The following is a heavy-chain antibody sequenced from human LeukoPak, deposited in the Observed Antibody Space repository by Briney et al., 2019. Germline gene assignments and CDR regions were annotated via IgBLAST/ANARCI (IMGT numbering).Heavy chain of an antibody. D-gene: IGHD3-22*01. Sequence: SETLSLTCAVYGGSFSGYYWSWIRQPPGKGLEWIGETNHSGSTNYNPSLKSRITISVDTSKNQFSLKLSSVTAADTAVYYCARDSYYYDSSGYHSLDYWGQGTLVTVSS. V-gene: IGHV4-34*01. J-gene: IGHJ4*02. CDR3: ARDSYYYDSSGYHSLDY. CDR1: GGSFSGYY. CDR2: TNHSGST.